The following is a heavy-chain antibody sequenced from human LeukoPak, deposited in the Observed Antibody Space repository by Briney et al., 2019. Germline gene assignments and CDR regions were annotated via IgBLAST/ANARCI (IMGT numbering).Heavy chain of an antibody. CDR2: IYNSGST. V-gene: IGHV4-4*07. D-gene: IGHD6-13*01. J-gene: IGHJ4*02. Sequence: PSETLSLTCTVSGGSISSYYGSWIRQPAGKGLEWIGRIYNSGSTNYNPSLKSRVTMSVDTSNNQFSLKLSSVTAADTAVYYCARDRGIADFAYWGQGTLVTVSS. CDR1: GGSISSYY. CDR3: ARDRGIADFAY.